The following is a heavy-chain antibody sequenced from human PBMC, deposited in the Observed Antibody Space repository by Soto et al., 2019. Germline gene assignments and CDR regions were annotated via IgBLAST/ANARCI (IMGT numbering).Heavy chain of an antibody. V-gene: IGHV4-59*01. Sequence: ASETLSLTCTVSGGSISSYYWSWIRQPPGKGLEWIGYIYYSGSTNYNPSLKSRVTISVDTSKNQFSLKLSSVTAADTAVYYCARDSKRGYSGYDKLDYWGQGTLVTVSS. CDR2: IYYSGST. D-gene: IGHD5-12*01. J-gene: IGHJ4*02. CDR3: ARDSKRGYSGYDKLDY. CDR1: GGSISSYY.